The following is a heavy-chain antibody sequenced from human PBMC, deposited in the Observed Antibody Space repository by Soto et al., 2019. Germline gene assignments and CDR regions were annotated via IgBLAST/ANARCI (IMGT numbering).Heavy chain of an antibody. CDR1: GYTFTGYY. V-gene: IGHV1-2*04. CDR3: AREFWEGELLQFDY. Sequence: ASVKVSCKASGYTFTGYYMHWVRQAPGQGLEWMGWINPNSGGTNYAQKFQGWVTMTRDTSISTAYMELSRRRSDDTAVYYCAREFWEGELLQFDYWGQGTLVTVSS. CDR2: INPNSGGT. D-gene: IGHD1-26*01. J-gene: IGHJ4*02.